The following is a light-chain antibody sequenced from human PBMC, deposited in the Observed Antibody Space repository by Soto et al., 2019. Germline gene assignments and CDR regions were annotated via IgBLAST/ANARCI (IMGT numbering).Light chain of an antibody. CDR3: QHYGDSRT. CDR2: GAS. CDR1: HSVDSTH. J-gene: IGKJ1*01. V-gene: IGKV3-20*01. Sequence: EIVLTQSPGTLSLSPGERATLSCRTSHSVDSTHLAWYQQKPGQAPRLLIYGASGRATGIQDRFGGSGSGTDFTLTISRLEPEDFAVYYCQHYGDSRTFGQGTKVEVK.